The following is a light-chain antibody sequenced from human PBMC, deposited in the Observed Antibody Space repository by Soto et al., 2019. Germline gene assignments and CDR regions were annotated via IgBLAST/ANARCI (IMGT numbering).Light chain of an antibody. J-gene: IGKJ5*01. CDR2: SAS. CDR1: QSINNY. Sequence: DIQMTQSPASLSVSVGDRVTITCRASQSINNYLNWYLQRPGQALKLLIRSASTLQRGVPSRFSGSGSRTEFTLTIADLQPDDFGTYYCQQSLTMPITFGHGTRLEI. V-gene: IGKV1-39*01. CDR3: QQSLTMPIT.